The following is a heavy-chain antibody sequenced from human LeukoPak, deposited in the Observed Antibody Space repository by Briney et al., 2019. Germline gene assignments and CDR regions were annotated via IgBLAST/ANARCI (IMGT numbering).Heavy chain of an antibody. V-gene: IGHV5-51*01. Sequence: GESLKISCNGSGYSFISYWIGLVRQMPGEGLEWVGIIYPGDSDTRYSPSFQGQVTISADKSISTAYLQWSSLKASDTAMYYCARPTPTEGGPWGQGTLVTVSS. D-gene: IGHD4-17*01. CDR2: IYPGDSDT. J-gene: IGHJ5*02. CDR1: GYSFISYW. CDR3: ARPTPTEGGP.